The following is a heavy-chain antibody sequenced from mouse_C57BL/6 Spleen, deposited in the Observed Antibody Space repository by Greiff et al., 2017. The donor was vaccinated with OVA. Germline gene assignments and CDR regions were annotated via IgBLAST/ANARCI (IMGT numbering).Heavy chain of an antibody. D-gene: IGHD2-3*01. V-gene: IGHV1-81*01. CDR1: GYTFTSYG. Sequence: VKLLESGAELARPGASVTLSCKASGYTFTSYGISWVKQRTGQGLEWIGEIYPRSGNTYYNAKFKGKATLTADKSSSTAYMELRSLTSEDSAVYFCARSDGYFDYWGQGTTLTVSS. CDR3: ARSDGYFDY. CDR2: IYPRSGNT. J-gene: IGHJ2*01.